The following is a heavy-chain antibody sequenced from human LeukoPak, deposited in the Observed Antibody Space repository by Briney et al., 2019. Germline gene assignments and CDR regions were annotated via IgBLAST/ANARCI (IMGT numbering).Heavy chain of an antibody. CDR3: ARDLSGIAGYTYGRGIDY. J-gene: IGHJ4*02. CDR2: IKKDGSEK. CDR1: GFTFSSHW. D-gene: IGHD5-18*01. Sequence: GGSLRLSCAASGFTFSSHWMSWVCQAPGKGLEWVANIKKDGSEKYYVDAVKGRFTISRDNAKTSLYLQMNSLRAEDTAVYYCARDLSGIAGYTYGRGIDYWGQGTLVTVSS. V-gene: IGHV3-7*01.